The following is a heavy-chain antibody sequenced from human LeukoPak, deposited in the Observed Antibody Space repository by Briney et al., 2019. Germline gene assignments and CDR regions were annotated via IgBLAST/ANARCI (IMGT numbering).Heavy chain of an antibody. CDR2: IYSGSV. CDR1: GASISGHY. Sequence: PSETLSLTCNVSGASISGHYWSWLRQSPGKELECIGYIYSGSVDYNPSLKSRATISGDASKNQVSLILKSVTTADTAIYYCVKVGYGSGTWGWFDPWGQGILVTVST. V-gene: IGHV4-59*11. CDR3: VKVGYGSGTWGWFDP. D-gene: IGHD3-10*01. J-gene: IGHJ5*02.